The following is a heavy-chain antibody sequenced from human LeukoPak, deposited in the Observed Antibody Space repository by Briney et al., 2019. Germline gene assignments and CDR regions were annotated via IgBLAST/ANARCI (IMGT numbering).Heavy chain of an antibody. J-gene: IGHJ4*02. V-gene: IGHV3-23*01. CDR1: GFSFSSYA. D-gene: IGHD2-15*01. Sequence: GGSLRLSCAASGFSFSSYAMAWVRQAPGKGLEWVSSMSGSGANSYYVDSVKGRFTISRDNSKNTLYVQMNSLRTEDTAVYYCARVGYCSGGVSSLDFYFDYWGQGILVTVSS. CDR2: MSGSGANS. CDR3: ARVGYCSGGVSSLDFYFDY.